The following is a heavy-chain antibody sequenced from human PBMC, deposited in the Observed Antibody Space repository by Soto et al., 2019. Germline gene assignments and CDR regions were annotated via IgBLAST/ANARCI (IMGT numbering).Heavy chain of an antibody. Sequence: GGSLRLSCAASGFTFSSYAMSWVRQAPGKGLEWVSAISGSGGSTYYADSVKGRFTISRDNSKNTLYLQMNSLRAEDTAVYYCATGHPCGGDCYPFDYWGQGTLVTVSS. V-gene: IGHV3-23*01. CDR2: ISGSGGST. J-gene: IGHJ4*02. D-gene: IGHD2-21*02. CDR3: ATGHPCGGDCYPFDY. CDR1: GFTFSSYA.